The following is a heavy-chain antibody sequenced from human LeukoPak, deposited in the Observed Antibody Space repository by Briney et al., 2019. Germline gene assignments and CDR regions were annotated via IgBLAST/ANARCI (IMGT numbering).Heavy chain of an antibody. CDR1: GGSISSYY. CDR2: IYYSGST. D-gene: IGHD4-17*01. J-gene: IGHJ4*02. Sequence: SETLSLTCTVSGGSISSYYWSCIRQPPGKGLEWIGYIYYSGSTNYNPSLKSRVTISVDTSKNQFSLKLSSVTAADTAVYYCARGRGSTVTNDYWGQGTLVTVSS. CDR3: ARGRGSTVTNDY. V-gene: IGHV4-59*01.